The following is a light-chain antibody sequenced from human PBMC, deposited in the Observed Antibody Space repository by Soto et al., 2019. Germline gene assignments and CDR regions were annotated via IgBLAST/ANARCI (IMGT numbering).Light chain of an antibody. Sequence: EIVLTQSPGTLSLSPGERATLSCRASQTVRNNYLAWYQQKPGQAPMLLIYNSSTRPTGIPDRFSGSGSRTDFTLTISRLEPEDFALYFCQQYRDLPQTFGQGTRVEIK. CDR1: QTVRNNY. J-gene: IGKJ1*01. CDR2: NSS. V-gene: IGKV3-20*01. CDR3: QQYRDLPQT.